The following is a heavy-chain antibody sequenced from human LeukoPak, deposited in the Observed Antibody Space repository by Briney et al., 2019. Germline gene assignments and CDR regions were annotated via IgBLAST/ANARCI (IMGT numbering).Heavy chain of an antibody. CDR1: GYTFTGYY. CDR2: INPNSGGT. D-gene: IGHD1-26*01. CDR3: ARETVGATPNFDY. V-gene: IGHV1-2*02. J-gene: IGHJ4*02. Sequence: GASVKVSCKASGYTFTGYYMHWVRQAPGQGLEWMGWINPNSGGTNYAQKFQGRVTMTRDTSISTAYMELSRLRSDDTAVYYCARETVGATPNFDYWGQGTLVTVSS.